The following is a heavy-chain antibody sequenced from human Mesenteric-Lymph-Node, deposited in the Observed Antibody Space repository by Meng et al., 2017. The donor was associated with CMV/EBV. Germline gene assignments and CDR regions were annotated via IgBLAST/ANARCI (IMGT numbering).Heavy chain of an antibody. CDR3: ARGPCYGTSCPNWFDP. J-gene: IGHJ5*02. CDR1: GYTFTGYY. Sequence: ASVQVSCKASGYTFTGYYMHWVRQAPGQGLEWMGWINPNSGGTNYAQKFQGRVTMTRDTSISTAYMELSRLRSDDTAVYYCARGPCYGTSCPNWFDPWGQGTLVTVSS. D-gene: IGHD2-2*01. V-gene: IGHV1-2*02. CDR2: INPNSGGT.